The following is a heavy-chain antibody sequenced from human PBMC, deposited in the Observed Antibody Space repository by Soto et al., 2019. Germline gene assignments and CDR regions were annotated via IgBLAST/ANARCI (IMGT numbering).Heavy chain of an antibody. CDR3: ARDPLELLGGVYGMAV. CDR2: IYYSGST. V-gene: IGHV4-30-4*08. J-gene: IGHJ6*02. Sequence: SETLSLTCTVSGGSISSGGYYWSWIRQHPGKGLEWIGYIYYSGSTYYNPSLKSRVTISVDTSKNQFSLKLSSVTAADTAVYYCARDPLELLGGVYGMAVWGQGTTVTVSS. D-gene: IGHD1-7*01. CDR1: GGSISSGGYY.